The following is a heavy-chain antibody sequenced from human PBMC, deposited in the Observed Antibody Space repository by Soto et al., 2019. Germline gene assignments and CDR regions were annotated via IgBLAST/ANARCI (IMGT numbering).Heavy chain of an antibody. V-gene: IGHV3-21*01. CDR1: GFTFSSYS. CDR3: ARIDIVVVPAATYYYYYGMDV. CDR2: ISSSSSYI. J-gene: IGHJ6*02. Sequence: GGSLRLSCAASGFTFSSYSMNWVRQAPGKGLEWVSSISSSSSYIYYADSVKGRFTISRDNAKNSLYLQMNSLRAEDTAVYYCARIDIVVVPAATYYYYYGMDVWGQGTTVTVSS. D-gene: IGHD2-2*01.